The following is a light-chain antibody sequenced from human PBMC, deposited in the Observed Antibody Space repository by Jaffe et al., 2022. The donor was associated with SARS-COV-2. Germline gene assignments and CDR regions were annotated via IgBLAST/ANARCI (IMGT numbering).Light chain of an antibody. V-gene: IGLV2-14*01. J-gene: IGLJ3*02. CDR2: DVT. CDR1: TSDVGGYGY. Sequence: QSALTQPASVSGSPGQSITISCTGTTSDVGGYGYVSWYQQHPGKAPKLMIYDVTYRPSGVSNRFSGSKSGNTASLTISGLQAEDEADYYCSSYTSSSTLDWVFGGGTKLTVL. CDR3: SSYTSSSTLDWV.